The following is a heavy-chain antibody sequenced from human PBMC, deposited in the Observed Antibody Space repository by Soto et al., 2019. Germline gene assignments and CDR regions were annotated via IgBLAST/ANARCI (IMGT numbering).Heavy chain of an antibody. CDR1: GYTFTSYA. V-gene: IGHV1-3*01. D-gene: IGHD2-2*02. CDR2: INAGNGNT. Sequence: ASVKVSCKASGYTFTSYAMHWVRQAPGQRLEWMGWINAGNGNTKYSQKFQGRVTITRDTSASTAYMELSSLRSEDTAVYYCARENLVVPAAIDYGMDVWGQGXTVTVYS. J-gene: IGHJ6*02. CDR3: ARENLVVPAAIDYGMDV.